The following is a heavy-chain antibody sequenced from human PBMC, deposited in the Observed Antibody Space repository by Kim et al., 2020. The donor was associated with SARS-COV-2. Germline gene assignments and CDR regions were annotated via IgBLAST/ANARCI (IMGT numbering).Heavy chain of an antibody. Sequence: GGSLRLSCAASGFTFSSYSMNWVRQAPGKGLEWVSSISISSSYIYYADSVKGRFTISRDNAKNSLYLQMNSLRAEDTAVYYCARVPLRCGSTSCWFDPWGQGSLVTVSS. CDR3: ARVPLRCGSTSCWFDP. V-gene: IGHV3-21*04. J-gene: IGHJ5*02. D-gene: IGHD2-2*01. CDR1: GFTFSSYS. CDR2: ISISSSYI.